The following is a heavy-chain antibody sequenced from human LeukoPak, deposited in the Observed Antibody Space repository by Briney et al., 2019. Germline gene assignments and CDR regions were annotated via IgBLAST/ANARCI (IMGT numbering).Heavy chain of an antibody. D-gene: IGHD2-8*02. CDR2: IRRKIYNETT. V-gene: IGHV3-49*04. Sequence: PGGSLRLSCKTSGFSFGGYALSWVRQAPGKGLEWVGFIRRKIYNETTEYAASMKDRFTISRDDSKNIAYLQMHSLKSVDTAVYYCSRVINLDREGVLDFYYGMDVWGQGTTVIVSS. CDR3: SRVINLDREGVLDFYYGMDV. CDR1: GFSFGGYA. J-gene: IGHJ6*02.